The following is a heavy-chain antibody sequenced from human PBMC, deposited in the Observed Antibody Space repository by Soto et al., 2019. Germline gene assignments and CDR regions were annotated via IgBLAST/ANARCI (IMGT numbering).Heavy chain of an antibody. D-gene: IGHD3-3*01. CDR3: TSAECSGMSYFFDS. CDR2: IRNQTYSETT. J-gene: IGHJ4*02. Sequence: PGGSLRLSCKASVLTSGNYAIKWVRHAPRKGLEWVGLIRNQTYSETTQNAPSLKGRFTILRDDSNSFAYVQLRSLHIDVSAVYYCTSAECSGMSYFFDSWGQGVLVTVSS. V-gene: IGHV3-49*04. CDR1: VLTSGNYA.